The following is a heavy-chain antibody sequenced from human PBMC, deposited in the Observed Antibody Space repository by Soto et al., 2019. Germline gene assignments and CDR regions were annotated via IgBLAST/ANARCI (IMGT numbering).Heavy chain of an antibody. V-gene: IGHV1-2*02. CDR1: GYTFTGYY. CDR3: AREGSGYCAFDI. D-gene: IGHD3-22*01. J-gene: IGHJ3*02. CDR2: INPNRGAT. Sequence: VQLVQSGAEAKKPGASVKVSCQASGYTFTGYYMHWVRQVPGQGLDWMGWINPNRGATNFAQKFQGRVTMTRDTSSSTVYMELGRLRSDDTAVYYCAREGSGYCAFDIWGQGTLVSVSS.